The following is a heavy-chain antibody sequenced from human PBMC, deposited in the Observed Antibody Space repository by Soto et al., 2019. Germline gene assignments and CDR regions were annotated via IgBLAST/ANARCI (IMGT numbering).Heavy chain of an antibody. V-gene: IGHV1-3*01. CDR3: ARDPGYSYGYS. J-gene: IGHJ4*02. CDR2: INAGNGNT. D-gene: IGHD5-18*01. Sequence: QVQLVQSGAEVKKPGASVKVSCKASGYTFTSYAMHWVRQAPGQRLEWMGWINAGNGNTKYSQKFQGRVTITRDTSVSTAYMELSSLRSEDTAVYCCARDPGYSYGYSWGQGTLVTVSS. CDR1: GYTFTSYA.